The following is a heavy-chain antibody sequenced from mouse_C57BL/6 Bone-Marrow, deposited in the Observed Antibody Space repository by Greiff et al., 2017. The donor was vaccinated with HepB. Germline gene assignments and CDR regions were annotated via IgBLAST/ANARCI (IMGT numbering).Heavy chain of an antibody. CDR2: IDPANGNT. CDR3: ARVTTVVATGYVDV. D-gene: IGHD1-1*01. V-gene: IGHV14-3*01. Sequence: EVKLMESVAELVRPGASVKLSCTASGFNIKNTYMHWVKQRPEQGLEWIGRIDPANGNTKYAPKLQGKATITADTSSNTAYLQLSSLTSEDTAIYYCARVTTVVATGYVDVWGTGTTVTVSS. CDR1: GFNIKNTY. J-gene: IGHJ1*03.